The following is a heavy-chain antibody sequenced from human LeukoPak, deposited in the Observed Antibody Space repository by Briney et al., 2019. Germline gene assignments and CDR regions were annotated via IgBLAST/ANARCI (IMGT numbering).Heavy chain of an antibody. CDR1: GFTFSSYA. D-gene: IGHD1-26*01. Sequence: GESLKISCAASGFTFSSYAMSWVRQAPGKGLEWVSAISGSGGSTYYADSVKGRFTISRDNSKNTLYLQMNSLRAEDTAVYYCAKVLESSFDYWGQGTLVTVSS. CDR3: AKVLESSFDY. V-gene: IGHV3-23*01. J-gene: IGHJ4*02. CDR2: ISGSGGST.